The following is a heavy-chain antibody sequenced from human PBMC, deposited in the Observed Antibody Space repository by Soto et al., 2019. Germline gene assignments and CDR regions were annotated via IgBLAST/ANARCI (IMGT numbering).Heavy chain of an antibody. Sequence: SETLSLTCTVSGGSISSYYWSWIRQPPGKELQYIGYIYYSGSTNYNPSLKSRVTISLDTSKNQFSLKLSSVTAADTAVYYCASRTDNGLDVWGQGTLVTVSS. CDR1: GGSISSYY. D-gene: IGHD1-1*01. V-gene: IGHV4-59*12. CDR2: IYYSGST. CDR3: ASRTDNGLDV. J-gene: IGHJ5*02.